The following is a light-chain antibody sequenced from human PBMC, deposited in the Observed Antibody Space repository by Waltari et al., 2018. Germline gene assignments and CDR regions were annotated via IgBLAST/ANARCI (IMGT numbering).Light chain of an antibody. CDR1: SSDVGGYNY. J-gene: IGLJ2*01. CDR3: SSYIGSSTLEL. CDR2: DVS. Sequence: QSALTQPASVSGSPGQSITISCTGTSSDVGGYNYVSWYQQNPGKAPKLMIFDVSNRPSGVSNRFSGSKSGNTASRTISGLQAEDEADYYCSSYIGSSTLELFGGGTSLTVL. V-gene: IGLV2-14*03.